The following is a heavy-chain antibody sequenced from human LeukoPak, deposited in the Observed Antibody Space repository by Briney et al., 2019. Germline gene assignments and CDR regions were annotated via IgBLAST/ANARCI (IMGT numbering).Heavy chain of an antibody. D-gene: IGHD6-13*01. CDR2: INYSGTT. V-gene: IGHV4-59*01. CDR1: GGSIDSNS. Sequence: SETLSLTCTVSGGSIDSNSWTWIRQPPGKGLEWIGYINYSGTTNYNPPLKSRVTMSVDMSKNQFSLKLSSVTAADTAVYYCARRSSSWKNWFDPWGQGTLVTVSS. CDR3: ARRSSSWKNWFDP. J-gene: IGHJ5*02.